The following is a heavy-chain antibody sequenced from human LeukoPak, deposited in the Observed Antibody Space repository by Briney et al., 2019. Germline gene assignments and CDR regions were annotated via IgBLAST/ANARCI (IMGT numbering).Heavy chain of an antibody. V-gene: IGHV1-69*13. CDR3: ARVELSGSYSYYYYGMDV. J-gene: IGHJ6*04. D-gene: IGHD3-10*01. CDR1: GGTFSSYA. CDR2: IIPIFGTA. Sequence: SVKVSCKASGGTFSSYAISWVRQAPGQGLEWMGGIIPIFGTANYAQKFQGRVTITADESTSTAYMELSSLRSEDTAVYYCARVELSGSYSYYYYGMDVWGKGTTVTVSS.